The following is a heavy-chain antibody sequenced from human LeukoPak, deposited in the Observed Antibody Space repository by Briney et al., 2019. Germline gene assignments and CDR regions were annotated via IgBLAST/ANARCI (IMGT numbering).Heavy chain of an antibody. CDR3: MKRRQGSGWSQDDS. CDR2: INTNTGNP. J-gene: IGHJ4*02. CDR1: GYTFSSYG. D-gene: IGHD6-19*01. V-gene: IGHV7-4-1*02. Sequence: ASVKVSCKASGYTFSSYGINWVRQAPGQGLEWMGWINTNTGNPTYAQGFTGRFVFSLDTSVSTAYLQINSLKAEDTAVYYCMKRRQGSGWSQDDSWGQGTLVTVSS.